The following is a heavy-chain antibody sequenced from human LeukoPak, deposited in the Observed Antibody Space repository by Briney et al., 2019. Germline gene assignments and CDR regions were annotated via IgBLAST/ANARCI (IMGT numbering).Heavy chain of an antibody. D-gene: IGHD3-16*02. V-gene: IGHV1-8*01. CDR1: GFTLTNYD. J-gene: IGHJ5*02. CDR3: VRDGEGVTVSVNFWFDP. CDR2: MNPINGNT. Sequence: ASVKVSCKASGFTLTNYDINWVRQAPGQGLEWMGWMNPINGNTGYARKFQGRVTMTRDTSISTAYMELRSLTSEDTAIYYCVRDGEGVTVSVNFWFDPWGQGTLVTVSS.